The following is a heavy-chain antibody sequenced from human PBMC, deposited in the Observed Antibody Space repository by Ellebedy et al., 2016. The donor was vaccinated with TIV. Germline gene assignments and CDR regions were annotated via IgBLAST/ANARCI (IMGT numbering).Heavy chain of an antibody. CDR1: GDSVPSNSAA. V-gene: IGHV6-1*01. J-gene: IGHJ6*02. D-gene: IGHD2-15*01. CDR2: TYYSSKWYN. Sequence: SETLSPTCAISGDSVPSNSAAWSWIRQSPSRGLEWLGRTYYSSKWYNDYAVSMKSRITIKPDTSKNQFSLQLNSVTPEDTAVYYCTRGSVVVVAENLLLDYYGMDVWGQGTTVTVSS. CDR3: TRGSVVVVAENLLLDYYGMDV.